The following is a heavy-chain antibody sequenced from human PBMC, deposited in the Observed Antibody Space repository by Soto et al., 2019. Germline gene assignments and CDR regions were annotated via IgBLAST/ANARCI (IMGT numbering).Heavy chain of an antibody. CDR2: INSDGSST. D-gene: IGHD6-6*01. J-gene: IGHJ6*02. V-gene: IGHV3-74*01. Sequence: PGGSRRLSCAASGFTFSSYWMHWVRQPPGKGLVWVSRINSDGSSTSYADSVKGRFTISRDNAKNTLYLQMNSLRAEDTAVYYCARAGIAARRGYYYGMDVWGQGTTVTVSS. CDR1: GFTFSSYW. CDR3: ARAGIAARRGYYYGMDV.